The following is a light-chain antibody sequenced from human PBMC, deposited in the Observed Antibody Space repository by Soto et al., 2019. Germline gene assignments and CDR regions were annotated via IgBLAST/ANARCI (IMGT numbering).Light chain of an antibody. CDR1: SSDVGGYNY. J-gene: IGLJ2*01. V-gene: IGLV2-14*01. CDR3: SSYTISSPHVV. CDR2: DVS. Sequence: QSALTQPASVSGSPGQSVTISCTGTSSDVGGYNYVSWYQQHPGKAPKLMIYDVSNRPSGVSNRFSGSNSGNTASLTISGLQAEDEADYYCSSYTISSPHVVFGGGTQLTVL.